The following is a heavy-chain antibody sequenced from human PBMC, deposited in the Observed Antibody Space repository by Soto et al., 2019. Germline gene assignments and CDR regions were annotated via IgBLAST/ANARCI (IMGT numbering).Heavy chain of an antibody. Sequence: QVQLVQSGAEVKKPGASVKVSCKASGYTFTRYGISWVRQAPGQGLEWMGWMSADDGNTYYAQKFQGRVTMTTDTSTSTAYMGLRSLRSDDTAVYYCARDESVEGRLEYWGQGTLVTVSS. J-gene: IGHJ4*02. CDR2: MSADDGNT. V-gene: IGHV1-18*01. D-gene: IGHD1-1*01. CDR3: ARDESVEGRLEY. CDR1: GYTFTRYG.